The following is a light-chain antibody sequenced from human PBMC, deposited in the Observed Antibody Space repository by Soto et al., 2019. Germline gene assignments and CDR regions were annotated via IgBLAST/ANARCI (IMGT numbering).Light chain of an antibody. CDR2: EVS. Sequence: QSALTQPPSASGSPGQSVTVSCTGTSSDVGGYNFVSWYQQHPGEAPKLMIYEVSKRPSGVPDRFSGSKSGNTASLTVSGLQAEDEADYYCSSYTSSSTPWVFGGGTKVTVL. CDR3: SSYTSSSTPWV. CDR1: SSDVGGYNF. J-gene: IGLJ3*02. V-gene: IGLV2-8*01.